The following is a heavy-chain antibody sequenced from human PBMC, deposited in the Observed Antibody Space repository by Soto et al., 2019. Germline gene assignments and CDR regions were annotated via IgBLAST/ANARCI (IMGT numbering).Heavy chain of an antibody. CDR1: GFTFSSYR. CDR3: AKAAAAGNFDY. J-gene: IGHJ4*02. V-gene: IGHV3-30*18. D-gene: IGHD6-13*01. CDR2: ISYDGSNK. Sequence: QVQLVESGGGVVQPGRSLRLSCAASGFTFSSYRMHWVRQAPGKGLEWVAVISYDGSNKYYADSVKGRFTISRDNSKNRLYLQLNSLRAEDTAVYYCAKAAAAGNFDYWGQGTLVTVSS.